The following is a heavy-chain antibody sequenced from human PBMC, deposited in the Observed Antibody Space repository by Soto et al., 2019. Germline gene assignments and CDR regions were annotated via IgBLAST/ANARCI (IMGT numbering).Heavy chain of an antibody. Sequence: PGGSLRLSCAASGFTFSNAWMSWVRQAPGKGLEWVGRIKSKTDGGTTDYAAPVKGRFTISRDDSKNTLYLQMNSLKTEDTAVYYCTTEAYYYDSSGPLDYWGQGTLVTVSS. CDR2: IKSKTDGGTT. J-gene: IGHJ4*02. D-gene: IGHD3-22*01. CDR3: TTEAYYYDSSGPLDY. CDR1: GFTFSNAW. V-gene: IGHV3-15*01.